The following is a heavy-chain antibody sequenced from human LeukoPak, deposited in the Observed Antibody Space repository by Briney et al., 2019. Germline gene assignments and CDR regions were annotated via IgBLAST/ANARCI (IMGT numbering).Heavy chain of an antibody. CDR2: ISSTGTVI. J-gene: IGHJ3*02. Sequence: GGSLRLSCPASGFTFSSYEMNWVRQAPGKGLEWVSYISSTGTVIYYADSVKGRFIVSRDNAKSSLYLQMNSLRADDTAIYYCAREVTPPPGYSDTSGYYDAFDIWGQGTMVTVSS. CDR1: GFTFSSYE. D-gene: IGHD3-22*01. CDR3: AREVTPPPGYSDTSGYYDAFDI. V-gene: IGHV3-48*03.